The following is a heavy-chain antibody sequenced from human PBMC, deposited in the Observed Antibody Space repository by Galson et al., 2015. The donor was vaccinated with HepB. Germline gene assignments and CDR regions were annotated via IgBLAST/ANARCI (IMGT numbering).Heavy chain of an antibody. CDR3: AWEKMWVTWTDGDAFDI. Sequence: SVKVYCKASGGTFRSYAITWVRQAPGQGLEWVGGIIPFFGTTTSARNVQGRVRITAVEAATTVCMELRGLQCEDTAVYYCAWEKMWVTWTDGDAFDIWGQGTMVT. CDR1: GGTFRSYA. CDR2: IIPFFGTT. V-gene: IGHV1-69*13. J-gene: IGHJ3*02. D-gene: IGHD5-24*01.